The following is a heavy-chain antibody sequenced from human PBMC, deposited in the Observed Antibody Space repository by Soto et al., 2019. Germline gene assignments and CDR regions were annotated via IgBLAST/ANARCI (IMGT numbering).Heavy chain of an antibody. J-gene: IGHJ1*01. D-gene: IGHD2-21*01. CDR2: INTSGGNS. CDR3: AKEGAIPGEVDA. CDR1: GFIFTDWF. Sequence: HLAQSGPEVKRPGASVKISCKASGFIFTDWFMHWVRQAPGQGPEWMGIINTSGGNSIYSQKFQDRVTMTRDTSTSTLYVELSSLTSADTAVYYCAKEGAIPGEVDAWGQGPLVTVSS. V-gene: IGHV1-46*01.